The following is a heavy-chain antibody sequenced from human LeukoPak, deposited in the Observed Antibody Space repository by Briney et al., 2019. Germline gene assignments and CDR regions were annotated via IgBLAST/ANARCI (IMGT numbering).Heavy chain of an antibody. CDR3: AKDQTGYSSSWYGGAFDY. J-gene: IGHJ4*02. CDR2: ICGSGGST. D-gene: IGHD6-13*01. CDR1: GFTLSSYA. V-gene: IGHV3-23*01. Sequence: GGSLRLSCAASGFTLSSYAMSWVRQAPGEGLEWVPAICGSGGSTYYADSVKGRFTISRDNSKNTLSLQMNTLRAEDTAVYYCAKDQTGYSSSWYGGAFDYWGQGTLVTVSS.